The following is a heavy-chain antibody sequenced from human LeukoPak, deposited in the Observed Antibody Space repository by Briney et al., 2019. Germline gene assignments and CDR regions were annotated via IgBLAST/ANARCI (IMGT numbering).Heavy chain of an antibody. CDR3: ARDVGCCSSTSCFVGFDP. CDR2: INPNSGGT. CDR1: GYTFTGYY. D-gene: IGHD2-2*01. Sequence: ASVKVSCKASGYTFTGYYMHWVRQAPGQGLEWMGWINPNSGGTNYAQKFQGRVTMTRDTSISTAYMELSRLRSDDTAVYYCARDVGCCSSTSCFVGFDPWGQGTLVTVSS. J-gene: IGHJ5*02. V-gene: IGHV1-2*02.